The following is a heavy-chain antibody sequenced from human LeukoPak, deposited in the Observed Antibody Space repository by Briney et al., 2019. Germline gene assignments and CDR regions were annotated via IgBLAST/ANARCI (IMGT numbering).Heavy chain of an antibody. CDR2: ISRSGDST. CDR3: ASRHSYGTSFDY. J-gene: IGHJ4*02. V-gene: IGHV3-23*01. D-gene: IGHD5-18*01. CDR1: GFTFSSYA. Sequence: PGGSLRLSCAASGFTFSSYAMSWVRQAPGKGLEWVSAISRSGDSTYYADSVKGRFTISRDNAKNSLYLQMNSLRAEDTAVYYCASRHSYGTSFDYWGQGTLVTVSS.